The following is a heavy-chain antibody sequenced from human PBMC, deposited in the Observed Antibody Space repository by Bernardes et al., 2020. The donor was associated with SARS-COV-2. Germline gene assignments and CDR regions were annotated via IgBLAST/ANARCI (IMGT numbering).Heavy chain of an antibody. J-gene: IGHJ4*02. CDR1: GFTFSNYG. D-gene: IGHD1-26*01. CDR3: ARDGGSYIFDY. Sequence: GGSLRLSCAASGFTFSNYGMSWVRQAPGKGLEWVSHISSRSTTIYYADSVKGRFTISRDNGKNSLYLQMNSLRAEDTAVYYCARDGGSYIFDYWGQGTLVTVSS. V-gene: IGHV3-48*01. CDR2: ISSRSTTI.